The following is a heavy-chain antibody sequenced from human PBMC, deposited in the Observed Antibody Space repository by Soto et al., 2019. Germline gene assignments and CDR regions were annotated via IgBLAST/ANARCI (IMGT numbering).Heavy chain of an antibody. V-gene: IGHV4-59*01. J-gene: IGHJ5*02. CDR2: IYYSGST. CDR3: ARYYGSGSYYRGSFDP. CDR1: GGSINNYY. Sequence: SETLSLTCTVSGGSINNYYWSWIRQPPGKGLEWIGYIYYSGSTNYNPSLKSRVTISVDTSKNQFSLKLSSVTAADTAVYYCARYYGSGSYYRGSFDPWGQGTLVTVSS. D-gene: IGHD3-10*01.